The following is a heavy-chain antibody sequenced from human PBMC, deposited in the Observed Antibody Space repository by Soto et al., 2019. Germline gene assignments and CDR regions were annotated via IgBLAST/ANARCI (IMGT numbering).Heavy chain of an antibody. D-gene: IGHD3-10*01. Sequence: QVQLVESGGGVVQPGRSLRLSCAASGFPFTTYGMHWVREGPGKGLEWVAVISYDGSNKFYADSVKGRFAISRDNSKNTLYLQMNSLRPEDTALYYCVGGQYYFEYRGQGTLVIVSS. CDR1: GFPFTTYG. J-gene: IGHJ4*02. CDR3: VGGQYYFEY. CDR2: ISYDGSNK. V-gene: IGHV3-30*03.